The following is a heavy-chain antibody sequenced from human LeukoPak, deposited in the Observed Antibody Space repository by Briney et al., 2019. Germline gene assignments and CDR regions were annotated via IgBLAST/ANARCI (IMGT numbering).Heavy chain of an antibody. J-gene: IGHJ3*02. CDR1: GSISGYY. CDR3: ARQKCTSASCLTKNAFDI. D-gene: IGHD2-2*01. V-gene: IGHV4-4*09. Sequence: PSETLSITCTVSGSISGYYWSWLRQPPGKGLEWIGYIYTSGSTNYNPSLESRVTISVDTSKNQFSLDLSSVTAADTAVYYCARQKCTSASCLTKNAFDIWGQGTMVTVSS. CDR2: IYTSGST.